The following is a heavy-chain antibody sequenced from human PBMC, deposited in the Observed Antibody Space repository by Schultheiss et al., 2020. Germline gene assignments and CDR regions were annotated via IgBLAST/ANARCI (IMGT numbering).Heavy chain of an antibody. CDR1: GYTFTNFG. V-gene: IGHV1-18*01. Sequence: ASVKVSCKASGYTFTNFGISWVRQAPGKGLEWMGWISAYNGIRNYAQKLQGRVTLTTDTSTSTAYMELRTLRSDDTALYYCARVPHIVLLTVIDYWGQGTLVNVYS. D-gene: IGHD2-21*02. CDR2: ISAYNGIR. CDR3: ARVPHIVLLTVIDY. J-gene: IGHJ4*02.